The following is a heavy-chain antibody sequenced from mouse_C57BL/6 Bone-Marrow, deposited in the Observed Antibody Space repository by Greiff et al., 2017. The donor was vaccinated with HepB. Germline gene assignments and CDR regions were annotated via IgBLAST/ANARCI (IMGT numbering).Heavy chain of an antibody. J-gene: IGHJ2*01. CDR1: GYSFTGYY. Sequence: EVQLQQSGPELVKPGASVKISCTASGYSFTGYYMNWVKQSPEKSLEWIGEINPSTGGTTYNQKFKAKATLTVDKSSSTAYMQLKSLTSEDSAVYYCARRRDGNDYWGQGTTLTVSS. V-gene: IGHV1-42*01. D-gene: IGHD2-1*01. CDR3: ARRRDGNDY. CDR2: INPSTGGT.